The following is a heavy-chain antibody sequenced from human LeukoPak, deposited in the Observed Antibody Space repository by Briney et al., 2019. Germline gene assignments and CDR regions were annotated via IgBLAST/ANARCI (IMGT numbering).Heavy chain of an antibody. CDR1: GGTFNSYT. V-gene: IGHV1-69*04. CDR3: ARDEVGGLSYDFWSGYRNYGMDV. J-gene: IGHJ6*02. Sequence: SVKVSCKASGGTFNSYTISWVRQAPGQGLEWMGRIIPILGIANYAQKFQGRVTITADKSTSTAYMELSSLRSEDTAVYYCARDEVGGLSYDFWSGYRNYGMDVWGQGTTVTVSS. D-gene: IGHD3-3*01. CDR2: IIPILGIA.